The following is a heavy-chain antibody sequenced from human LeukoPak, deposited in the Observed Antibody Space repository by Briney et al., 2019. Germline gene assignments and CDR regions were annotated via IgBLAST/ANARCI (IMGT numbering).Heavy chain of an antibody. CDR1: GGTFSSYA. Sequence: SVKVSCKASGGTFSSYAVSWVRQAPGQGLEWMGRIIPIFGTANYAQKFQGRVTITTGESKSTAYMELSSLRSEDTAVYYCARSGRQDRYYYYMDVWGKGTTVTVSS. CDR3: ARSGRQDRYYYYMDV. V-gene: IGHV1-69*05. CDR2: IIPIFGTA. J-gene: IGHJ6*03.